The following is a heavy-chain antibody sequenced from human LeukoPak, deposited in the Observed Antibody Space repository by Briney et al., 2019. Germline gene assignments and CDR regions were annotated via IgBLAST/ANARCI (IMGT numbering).Heavy chain of an antibody. CDR2: IGTSSSPI. CDR1: GFTFSSYS. Sequence: GGSLRLSCAASGFTFSSYSMNWVRQAPGKGLEWISYIGTSSSPIYYADSVKGRFTISRDNAKNSLYPQMNSLRAEDTAVYYCARELDGSGSYYDYWGQGTLVTVSS. J-gene: IGHJ4*02. CDR3: ARELDGSGSYYDY. V-gene: IGHV3-48*04. D-gene: IGHD3-10*01.